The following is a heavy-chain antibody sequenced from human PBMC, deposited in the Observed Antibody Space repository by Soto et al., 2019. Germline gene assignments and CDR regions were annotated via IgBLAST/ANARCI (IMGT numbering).Heavy chain of an antibody. CDR2: MNPGSGDT. J-gene: IGHJ5*02. CDR1: GYSFTNND. D-gene: IGHD3-16*01. V-gene: IGHV1-8*01. CDR3: ARMETFGSLNWFDP. Sequence: ASGKVSCKASGYSFTNNDVSWVRQATGQGLEWMGWMNPGSGDTGYAQKFQGRVTMTRDISIATAYMELSSLRSDDTAIYYCARMETFGSLNWFDPWGQGTLVTVSS.